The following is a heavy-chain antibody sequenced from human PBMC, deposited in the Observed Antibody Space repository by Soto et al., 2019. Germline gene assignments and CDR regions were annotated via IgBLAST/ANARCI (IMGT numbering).Heavy chain of an antibody. D-gene: IGHD6-19*01. Sequence: ASVKVSCKASGYTFTIYYMHCVGQAPGQGLEWMGIINPSGGSTSYAQKFQGRVTMTRDTSTSTVYMELSSLRSEDTAVYYCARVFVEQWTFDYWGQGTLVTVSS. CDR3: ARVFVEQWTFDY. CDR1: GYTFTIYY. V-gene: IGHV1-46*01. CDR2: INPSGGST. J-gene: IGHJ4*02.